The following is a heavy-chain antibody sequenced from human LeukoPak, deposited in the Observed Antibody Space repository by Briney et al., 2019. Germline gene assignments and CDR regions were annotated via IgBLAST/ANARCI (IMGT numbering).Heavy chain of an antibody. J-gene: IGHJ4*02. V-gene: IGHV1-2*02. CDR3: AGWRGYSSGWSGPFDY. D-gene: IGHD6-19*01. Sequence: ASVKVSCKASGYTFTGHFMHWVRQAPGQGLEWMGWIDPKSGGTSYAQKFQGRVTMTGDTSISTGYMELSRLTSDDTAVYYCAGWRGYSSGWSGPFDYWGQGTLVTVSS. CDR2: IDPKSGGT. CDR1: GYTFTGHF.